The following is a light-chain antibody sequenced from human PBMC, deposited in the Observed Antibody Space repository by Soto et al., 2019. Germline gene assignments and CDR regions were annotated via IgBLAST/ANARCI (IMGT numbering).Light chain of an antibody. CDR2: EAT. J-gene: IGKJ1*01. V-gene: IGKV1-39*01. CDR3: QQSFVSPWT. CDR1: QNIHKY. Sequence: DIQMTQSPSSLSASVGDRVTISCRSSQNIHKYLNWYQQRPGKAPNLLVYEATSLETGVSIKFSGSGSQTEFTLTINSLQPEDFATYYCQQSFVSPWTFGQGTSIEI.